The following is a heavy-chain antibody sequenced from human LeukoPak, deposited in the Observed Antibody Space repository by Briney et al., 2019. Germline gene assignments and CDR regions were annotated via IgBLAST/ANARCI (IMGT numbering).Heavy chain of an antibody. V-gene: IGHV3-48*03. CDR2: ISSSGSTM. CDR3: ARDPTGYYTPRPDFDY. D-gene: IGHD3/OR15-3a*01. J-gene: IGHJ4*02. CDR1: GFTFSSYE. Sequence: GGSLRLSCAASGFTFSSYEMNWVRQAPGKGLEWVSYISSSGSTMYYADSVKGRFTISRDNAKNSLYLQMNSLRAEDTAVYYCARDPTGYYTPRPDFDYWGQGTLVTVSS.